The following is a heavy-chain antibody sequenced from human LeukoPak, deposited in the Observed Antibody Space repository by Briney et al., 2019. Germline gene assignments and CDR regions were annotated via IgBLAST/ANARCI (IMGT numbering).Heavy chain of an antibody. CDR3: ARDSSYGYGEHLAPDY. J-gene: IGHJ4*02. Sequence: ASVNVSCKASGYTFTSYGISWVRQAPGQGLEWMGWISAYNGNTNYAQKLQGRVTMTTDTSTSTAYMELRSLRSDDTAVYYCARDSSYGYGEHLAPDYWGQGTLVTVSS. CDR2: ISAYNGNT. V-gene: IGHV1-18*04. D-gene: IGHD4-17*01. CDR1: GYTFTSYG.